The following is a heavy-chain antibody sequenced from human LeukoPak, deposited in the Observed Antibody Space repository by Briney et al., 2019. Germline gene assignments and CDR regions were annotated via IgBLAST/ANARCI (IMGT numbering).Heavy chain of an antibody. V-gene: IGHV3-11*01. CDR3: GRGIPVVY. CDR2: ISGNGGTK. J-gene: IGHJ4*02. Sequence: GGSLRLSWVASGFIVSNNYISWIRQAPGKGLEWVSYISGNGGTKYDADSVKGRFIMTRDSAKKSVYLQMTSLRVEDTAVYYCGRGIPVVYWGQGLLVTVSS. CDR1: GFIVSNNY.